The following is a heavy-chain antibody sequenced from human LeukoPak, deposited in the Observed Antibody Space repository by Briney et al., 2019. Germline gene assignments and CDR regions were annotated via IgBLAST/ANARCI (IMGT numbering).Heavy chain of an antibody. CDR1: GGSISSGDYY. Sequence: PSETLSLTCTVSGGSISSGDYYWSWIRQPPGKGLEWIGYIYYSGSTYYNPSLKSRVTISVDTSKNQFSLKLSSVTAADTAVYYCAREATRATIRGFDYWGQGTLVTVPS. CDR3: AREATRATIRGFDY. J-gene: IGHJ4*02. CDR2: IYYSGST. D-gene: IGHD5-12*01. V-gene: IGHV4-30-4*01.